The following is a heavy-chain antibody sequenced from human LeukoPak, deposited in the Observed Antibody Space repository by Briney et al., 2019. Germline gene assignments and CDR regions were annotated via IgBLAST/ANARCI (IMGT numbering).Heavy chain of an antibody. CDR1: GYTFTSYY. Sequence: GASVKVSCKASGYTFTSYYIHWVRQAPGQGLEWMGWINPDSGGTNYAQQFQGRVTMTRDTSFSTVYMDLSRLRSDDTAMYYCVREARAGNWFDPWGQGTLVIVSS. J-gene: IGHJ5*02. CDR2: INPDSGGT. V-gene: IGHV1-2*02. CDR3: VREARAGNWFDP.